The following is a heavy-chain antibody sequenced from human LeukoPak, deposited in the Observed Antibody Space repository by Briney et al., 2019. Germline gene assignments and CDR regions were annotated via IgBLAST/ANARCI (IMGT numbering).Heavy chain of an antibody. Sequence: GGSLRLSCAASGFTFSRYWMSWVRQVPGKGLEWVSVIYSGGSTYYADSVKGKLPISRDNYKNTLYLQMNSLRAEDTAVYYCARAINYYDSSGYEDGAFDYWGQGTLVTVSS. J-gene: IGHJ4*02. CDR3: ARAINYYDSSGYEDGAFDY. CDR2: IYSGGST. V-gene: IGHV3-66*01. D-gene: IGHD3-22*01. CDR1: GFTFSRYW.